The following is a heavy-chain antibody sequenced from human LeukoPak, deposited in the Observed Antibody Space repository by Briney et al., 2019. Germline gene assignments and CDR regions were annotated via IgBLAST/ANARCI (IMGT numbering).Heavy chain of an antibody. Sequence: QPGGSLRLSCAASGFTFRTYEMSWVRQAPGKGLEWVSYISGTSSIIHYADSVKGRFTISRDNAKNSLYLQMNSLRAEDTAVYYCARDPNYGNSNPYYFDYWGPGTLVTVSS. V-gene: IGHV3-48*03. D-gene: IGHD4-23*01. CDR3: ARDPNYGNSNPYYFDY. CDR1: GFTFRTYE. J-gene: IGHJ4*02. CDR2: ISGTSSII.